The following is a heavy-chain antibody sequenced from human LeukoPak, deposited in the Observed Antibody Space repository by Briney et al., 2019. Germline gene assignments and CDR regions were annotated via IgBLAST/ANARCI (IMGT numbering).Heavy chain of an antibody. CDR2: IYHSGST. J-gene: IGHJ4*02. CDR1: GYSISSGYY. Sequence: SETLSLTCAVSGYSISSGYYWGWIRPPPGKGLEWIGSIYHSGSTYYNPSLKSRVTISVDTSKNQFSLKLSSVTAADTAVYYCARHDYSNYSPKYWGQGTLVTVSS. D-gene: IGHD4-11*01. CDR3: ARHDYSNYSPKY. V-gene: IGHV4-38-2*01.